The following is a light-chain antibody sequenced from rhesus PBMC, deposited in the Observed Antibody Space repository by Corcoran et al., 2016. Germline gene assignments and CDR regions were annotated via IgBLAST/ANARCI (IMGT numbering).Light chain of an antibody. CDR2: YST. CDR1: QDIRSF. V-gene: IGKV1-25*01. CDR3: QQYYGLPDS. J-gene: IGKJ2*01. Sequence: DIQMTQSPSSLSASVGDRVTITCRASQDIRSFLVWYQQKPGKAPNLLIYYSTTLQSGVPPRFSGSGSGTDFALTISSLHPEDFATYYCQQYYGLPDSFGRGTKLEI.